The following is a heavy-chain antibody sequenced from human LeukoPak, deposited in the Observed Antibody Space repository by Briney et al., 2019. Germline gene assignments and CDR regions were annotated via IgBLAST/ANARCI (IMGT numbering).Heavy chain of an antibody. CDR1: GLSFSFYA. Sequence: PGGSLRLSCAASGLSFSFYAMSWVRQAPGKGLEWVSSISGGGAGTYYADSVRGRFTISRDNSKNTLYLQMNSLRAEDTALYYCGKDFVRYNIQFDYWGQGALVTVSS. J-gene: IGHJ4*02. D-gene: IGHD1-1*01. CDR2: ISGGGAGT. CDR3: GKDFVRYNIQFDY. V-gene: IGHV3-23*01.